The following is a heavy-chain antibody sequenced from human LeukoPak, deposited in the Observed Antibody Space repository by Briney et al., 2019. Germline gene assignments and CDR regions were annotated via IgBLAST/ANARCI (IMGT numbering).Heavy chain of an antibody. CDR1: GGSLSGYY. CDR3: ARVGSSGYLDY. D-gene: IGHD3-22*01. V-gene: IGHV4-34*01. J-gene: IGHJ4*02. CDR2: INRSGST. Sequence: SETLSPTCAVYGGSLSGYYWSWIRQAPGKGLEWIGEINHKGLEWIGEINRSGSTNYNPSLKSRVTISGDTSKNWLSLRLTSVTAADTAVYYCARVGSSGYLDYWGQGTLVTVSS.